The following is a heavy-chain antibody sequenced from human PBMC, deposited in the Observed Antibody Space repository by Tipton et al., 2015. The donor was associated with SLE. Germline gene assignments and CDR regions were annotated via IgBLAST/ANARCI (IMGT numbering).Heavy chain of an antibody. V-gene: IGHV4-38-2*01. D-gene: IGHD3-22*01. Sequence: TLSLTCAVSGYSISSGYYWGWVRQPPGKGLGWIGGIYHSGSTYYNPSLKSRVTISVDTSKKQFSLKLSSVTAADTAVYYCAGGANYYDSSGYYGFWGQGTLVTVSS. CDR3: AGGANYYDSSGYYGF. CDR2: IYHSGST. J-gene: IGHJ4*02. CDR1: GYSISSGYY.